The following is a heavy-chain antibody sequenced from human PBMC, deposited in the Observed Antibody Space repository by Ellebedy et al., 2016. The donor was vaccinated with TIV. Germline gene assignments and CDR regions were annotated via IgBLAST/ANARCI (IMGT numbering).Heavy chain of an antibody. V-gene: IGHV3-7*01. CDR3: ARVAGGLYSNFDY. D-gene: IGHD1-26*01. CDR2: INQDGSQK. Sequence: GGSLRLSCIVSGFSFKTYWMSWVRQAPGKGLEWVANINQDGSQKYYVDSVKGRFTISRDNAKNSVYLQMNSLRAEDTAVYYCARVAGGLYSNFDYWGQGTLVTVSS. CDR1: GFSFKTYW. J-gene: IGHJ4*02.